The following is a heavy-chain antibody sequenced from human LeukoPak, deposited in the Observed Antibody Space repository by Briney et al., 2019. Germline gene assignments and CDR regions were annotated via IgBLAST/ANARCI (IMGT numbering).Heavy chain of an antibody. CDR1: GFTFSSYA. D-gene: IGHD2-2*01. CDR3: AKGGFVVPAARYYFDY. CDR2: ISGSGGRT. Sequence: GGSLRLSCAASGFTFSSYAMSWVRQAPGKGLEWVSAISGSGGRTYYADSVKGRFTISRDNSKNTLYLQMNSLRAEDTAVYYCAKGGFVVPAARYYFDYWGQGTLVTVSS. J-gene: IGHJ4*02. V-gene: IGHV3-23*01.